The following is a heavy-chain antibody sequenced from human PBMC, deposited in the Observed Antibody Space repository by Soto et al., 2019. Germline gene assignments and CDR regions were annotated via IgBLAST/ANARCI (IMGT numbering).Heavy chain of an antibody. CDR2: INPSGGST. Sequence: ASVKVSCKASGYTFTSYYMHWVRQAPGQGLEWMGIINPSGGSTSYAQKFQGRVTMTRDTSTSTVYMELSSLRSEDTAVYYCARDDHYDILTGRGSGYYYGMDVWGQGTTVTVSS. V-gene: IGHV1-46*01. CDR3: ARDDHYDILTGRGSGYYYGMDV. D-gene: IGHD3-9*01. J-gene: IGHJ6*02. CDR1: GYTFTSYY.